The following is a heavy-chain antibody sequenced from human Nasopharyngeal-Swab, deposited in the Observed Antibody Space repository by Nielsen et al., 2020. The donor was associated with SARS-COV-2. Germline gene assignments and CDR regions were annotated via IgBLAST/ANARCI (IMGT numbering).Heavy chain of an antibody. J-gene: IGHJ4*02. D-gene: IGHD6-19*01. CDR3: ARDASGWYIDY. CDR2: ISYDGSNK. Sequence: GESLKISCAASGFTFSSYAMHWVRQAPGKGLEWVAVISYDGSNKYYADSVKGRFTISRDNSKNTLYLQMNSLRAEDTAVYYCARDASGWYIDYWGQGTLVTVPS. CDR1: GFTFSSYA. V-gene: IGHV3-30-3*01.